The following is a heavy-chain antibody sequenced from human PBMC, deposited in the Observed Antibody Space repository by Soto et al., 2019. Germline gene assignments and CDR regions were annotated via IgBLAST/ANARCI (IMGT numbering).Heavy chain of an antibody. Sequence: PSETLSLTCAVYGASLSDNYCNWLRQPPGKGLEWIGEINHSGNTNYNPSLRSRVTISIDTSKNQLSLNLRSVSAADTAAYYCARGRGAFDAWGQGTPVTVSS. CDR3: ARGRGAFDA. J-gene: IGHJ5*02. CDR1: GASLSDNY. CDR2: INHSGNT. V-gene: IGHV4-34*01.